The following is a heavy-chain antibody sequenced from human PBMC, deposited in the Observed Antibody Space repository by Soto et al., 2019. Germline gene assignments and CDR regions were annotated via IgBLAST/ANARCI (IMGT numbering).Heavy chain of an antibody. CDR3: ATGPWIQLWLLQYDY. D-gene: IGHD5-18*01. V-gene: IGHV1-24*01. J-gene: IGHJ4*02. CDR2: FDPEDGET. Sequence: ASVKVSCKVSGYTLTELSMHWVRQAPGKGLEWMGGFDPEDGETIYAQKFQGRVTMTEDTSTDTAYMELSSLRSEDTAVYYCATGPWIQLWLLQYDYWGQGTLVTVSS. CDR1: GYTLTELS.